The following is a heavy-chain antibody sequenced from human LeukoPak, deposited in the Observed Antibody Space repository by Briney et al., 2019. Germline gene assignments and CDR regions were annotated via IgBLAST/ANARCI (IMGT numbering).Heavy chain of an antibody. J-gene: IGHJ4*02. V-gene: IGHV3-23*01. CDR1: GFSFSTYA. CDR3: ANRPLDY. Sequence: GGSLTLSCAASGFSFSTYAMSWVRQAPGKGLEWVSVISATGGSTYYADSVKGRFTISRDNSKNTLYLQINTLRAEDTAVYYCANRPLDYWGQGTMVTVSS. CDR2: ISATGGST.